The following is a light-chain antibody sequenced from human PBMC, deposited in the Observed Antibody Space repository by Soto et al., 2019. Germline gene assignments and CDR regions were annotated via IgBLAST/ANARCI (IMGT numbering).Light chain of an antibody. CDR2: GNH. J-gene: IGLJ3*02. V-gene: IGLV1-40*01. CDR1: RSNIGAHFD. CDR3: QSYDSELRGWV. Sequence: QSVLTQSPSVSGAPGQRVTISCTGSRSNIGAHFDVHWYQHLPGTAPKLLMFGNHLRPSGVPDRFSGSKSGTSASLAITGLQAEDEADYYCQSYDSELRGWVFGGGTKVTVL.